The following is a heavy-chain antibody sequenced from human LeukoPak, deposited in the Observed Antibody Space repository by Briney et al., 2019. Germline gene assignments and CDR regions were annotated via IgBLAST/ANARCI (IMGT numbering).Heavy chain of an antibody. J-gene: IGHJ4*02. CDR3: ARDSSDVLTGYYHF. V-gene: IGHV1-2*02. Sequence: ASVKVSCKTSGYTFTDYYVHWGRQAPGQGLEWTGWINPNSGRTNYAPKFQGRVTLTTDTSISTAYMELSGLSSGDTALYYCARDSSDVLTGYYHFWGQGTLVTVSS. D-gene: IGHD3-9*01. CDR2: INPNSGRT. CDR1: GYTFTDYY.